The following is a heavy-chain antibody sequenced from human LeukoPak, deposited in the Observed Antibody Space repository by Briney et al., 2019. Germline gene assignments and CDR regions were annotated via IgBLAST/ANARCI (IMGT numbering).Heavy chain of an antibody. CDR2: FDPEDGET. V-gene: IGHV1-24*01. CDR3: ATVRLWSGGVYK. CDR1: GYTLTELS. Sequence: ASVKVSCTVSGYTLTELSMHWVRQAPGKGLEWMGGFDPEDGETIYAQKVQGRVTMTEDTSTDTAYMELSSLRSEDTAVYYCATVRLWSGGVYKWGQGTLVTVSS. J-gene: IGHJ4*02. D-gene: IGHD3-10*01.